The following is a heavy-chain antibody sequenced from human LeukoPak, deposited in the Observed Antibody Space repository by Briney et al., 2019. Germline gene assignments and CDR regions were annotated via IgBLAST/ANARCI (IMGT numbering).Heavy chain of an antibody. J-gene: IGHJ4*02. CDR3: ARGIYGDSDY. CDR2: ISASGSTI. Sequence: GGSLRLSCAASGFTVSSNYISWIRQAPGKGLEWVPYISASGSTIYYADSVKGRFTISRDNAKNSLFLQMNSLRAEDTAVYYCARGIYGDSDYWGQGTLVTVSS. CDR1: GFTVSSNY. D-gene: IGHD4-17*01. V-gene: IGHV3-11*01.